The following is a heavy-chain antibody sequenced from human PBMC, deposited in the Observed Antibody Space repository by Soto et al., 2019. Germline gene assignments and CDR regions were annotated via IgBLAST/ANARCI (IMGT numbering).Heavy chain of an antibody. CDR1: GYTFTNYS. Sequence: ASVKVSFKASGYTFTNYSMNWVQQAPGQRLESMGRINANLGITKYSQKFQGRVTITRDTSASTAYMELSSLRSEDTAVYYCGGCSSTSCFYYHGMDVWG. CDR3: GGCSSTSCFYYHGMDV. V-gene: IGHV1-3*01. CDR2: INANLGIT. J-gene: IGHJ6*02. D-gene: IGHD2-2*01.